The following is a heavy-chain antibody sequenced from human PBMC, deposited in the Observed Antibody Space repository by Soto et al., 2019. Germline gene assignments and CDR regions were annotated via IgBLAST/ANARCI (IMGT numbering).Heavy chain of an antibody. Sequence: SETLSLTCTVSGGSISSGDYYWSWIRQPPGKGLEWIGYIYYSGSTYYKPSLKSRVTISVDTSKNQFSLKLSSVTAADTAVYYCASMTTVTTDFDYWGQGTLVTVSS. CDR2: IYYSGST. J-gene: IGHJ4*02. CDR3: ASMTTVTTDFDY. CDR1: GGSISSGDYY. V-gene: IGHV4-30-4*01. D-gene: IGHD4-17*01.